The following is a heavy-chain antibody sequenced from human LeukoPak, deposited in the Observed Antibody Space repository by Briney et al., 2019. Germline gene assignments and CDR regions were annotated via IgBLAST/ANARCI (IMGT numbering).Heavy chain of an antibody. CDR3: AMAFHYASGTYYPTYAFDI. V-gene: IGHV1-2*02. CDR2: IKPNSGGT. CDR1: GYTCTGYY. J-gene: IGHJ3*02. Sequence: GASVKVSCKASGYTCTGYYMHWVRQAPGQGLEWMGWIKPNSGGTNFAQKFQGRVTMTRDTSITTAFMELSSLRSDDTAEYYCAMAFHYASGTYYPTYAFDIWGQGTTVTVSS. D-gene: IGHD3-10*01.